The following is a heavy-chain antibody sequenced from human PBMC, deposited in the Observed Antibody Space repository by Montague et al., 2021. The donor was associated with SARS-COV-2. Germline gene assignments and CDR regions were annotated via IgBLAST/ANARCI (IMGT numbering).Heavy chain of an antibody. J-gene: IGHJ3*02. CDR3: ARTTTRMLYPENAFDI. CDR2: SYYRSKWYH. Sequence: CAISGDSVSSNTATWNWIRQSPSRGLEWLVMSYYRSKWYHDYAISLKSRITINPDTSKNQFSLQLSSVAPEDTAVFYCARTTTRMLYPENAFDIWGQGTMVTVSS. CDR1: GDSVSSNTAT. D-gene: IGHD2-15*01. V-gene: IGHV6-1*01.